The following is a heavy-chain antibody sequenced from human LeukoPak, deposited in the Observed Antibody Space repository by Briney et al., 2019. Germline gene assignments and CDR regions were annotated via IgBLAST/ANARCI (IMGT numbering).Heavy chain of an antibody. D-gene: IGHD4-17*01. Sequence: GGSLRLSCAASGFTFSSYWMHWVRQAPGKGLVWVSRINTDGSSTNYADSVKGRFTISRDNAKNTLYLQMNSLRAEDTAVYYCARVGALKYYGDYEKVDYWGQGTLVTVSS. CDR1: GFTFSSYW. V-gene: IGHV3-74*01. CDR3: ARVGALKYYGDYEKVDY. J-gene: IGHJ4*02. CDR2: INTDGSST.